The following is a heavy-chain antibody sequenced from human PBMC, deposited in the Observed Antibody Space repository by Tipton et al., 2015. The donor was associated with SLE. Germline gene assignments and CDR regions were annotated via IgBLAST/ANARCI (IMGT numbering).Heavy chain of an antibody. CDR2: IGWNSGSI. CDR1: GFTFDDYA. Sequence: SLRLSCAASGFTFDDYAMYWVRQAPGKGLGWVSGIGWNSGSIGYVDSVKGRFTISRDNAKDSLYLQMNSLRVEDTALYYCARDRGGLVDTGMIEYWGQGTLVTVSS. V-gene: IGHV3-9*01. CDR3: ARDRGGLVDTGMIEY. J-gene: IGHJ4*02. D-gene: IGHD5-18*01.